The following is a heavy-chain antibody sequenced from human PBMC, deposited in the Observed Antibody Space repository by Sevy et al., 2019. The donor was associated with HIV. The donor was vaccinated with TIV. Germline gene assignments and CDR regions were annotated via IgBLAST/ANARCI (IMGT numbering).Heavy chain of an antibody. CDR3: AIEAPDTTIYDY. V-gene: IGHV3-23*01. D-gene: IGHD3-3*01. CDR2: INGDYR. Sequence: GGSPRLSCAASGFTFSSYAMTWVRQAPGKGLEWVSAINGDYRYYADSVKGRFTISRDNSKNTVYLQMNSLRAEDTALYYCAIEAPDTTIYDYWGQGILVTVSS. J-gene: IGHJ4*02. CDR1: GFTFSSYA.